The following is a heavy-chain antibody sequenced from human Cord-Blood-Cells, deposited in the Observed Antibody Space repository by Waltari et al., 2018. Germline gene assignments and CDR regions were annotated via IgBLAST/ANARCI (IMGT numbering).Heavy chain of an antibody. V-gene: IGHV1-8*01. D-gene: IGHD6-6*01. CDR1: GYTFTSYD. CDR2: MNPNSGNT. CDR3: AREYSSSSRGYYYGMDV. Sequence: QVQLVQSGAEVKKPGASVKVSCKASGYTFTSYDINWVRQATGQGLEWMGWMNPNSGNTGYAQKFQGRVTMTRNTAISTAYMELSSLRSEDTAGYYCAREYSSSSRGYYYGMDVWGQGTTVTVSS. J-gene: IGHJ6*02.